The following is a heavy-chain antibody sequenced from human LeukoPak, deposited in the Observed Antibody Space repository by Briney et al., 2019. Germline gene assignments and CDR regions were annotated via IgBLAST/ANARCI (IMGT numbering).Heavy chain of an antibody. CDR3: ARRDYGDYEHYFDY. D-gene: IGHD4-17*01. CDR1: GGSISTDNCY. V-gene: IGHV4-39*07. Sequence: SETLSLTCTVSGGSISTDNCYWGWIRQPPGKGLEWIGSIYYNGNTYYNPSLKSRVTISVDTSKNQFSLKVNSVTAADTAVYYCARRDYGDYEHYFDYWGQGTLVTVSS. CDR2: IYYNGNT. J-gene: IGHJ4*02.